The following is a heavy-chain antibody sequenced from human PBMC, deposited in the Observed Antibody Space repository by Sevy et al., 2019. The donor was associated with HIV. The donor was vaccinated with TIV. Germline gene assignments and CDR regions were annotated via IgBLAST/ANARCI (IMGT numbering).Heavy chain of an antibody. Sequence: ASVKVSCKASGYTFTSYGISWVRQAPGQGLEWMGWISAYNGNTNYAQKLQGRVTMTTDTSTSTAYMELRSLRSDDTAVYYCARPAFGELYSYFDYWGQGTLVTVSS. V-gene: IGHV1-18*01. CDR3: ARPAFGELYSYFDY. J-gene: IGHJ4*02. CDR1: GYTFTSYG. D-gene: IGHD3-10*01. CDR2: ISAYNGNT.